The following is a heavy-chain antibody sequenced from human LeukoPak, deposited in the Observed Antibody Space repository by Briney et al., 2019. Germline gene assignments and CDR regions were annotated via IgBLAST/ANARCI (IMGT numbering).Heavy chain of an antibody. CDR1: GGTFSSYA. V-gene: IGHV1-69*06. CDR2: IIPIFGTA. Sequence: GSSVKVSCKASGGTFSSYAISWVRQAPGQGLEWMGGIIPIFGTANYAQKFQGRVTITADKSTSTAYMELSSLRSEDTAVYYCALNPPWAQGAFDIWGQGTMVTVSS. CDR3: ALNPPWAQGAFDI. J-gene: IGHJ3*02.